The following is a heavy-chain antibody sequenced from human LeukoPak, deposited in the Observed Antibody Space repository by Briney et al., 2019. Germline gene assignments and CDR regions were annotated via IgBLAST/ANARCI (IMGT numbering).Heavy chain of an antibody. Sequence: GGSPRLSCAASGFTFSSYSMNWVRQAPGKGLEWVSSISSSSSYIYYADSVKGRFTISRDNAKNSLYLQMNSLRAEDTAVYYCARDLYSYGYVGDYWGQGTLVTVSS. CDR1: GFTFSSYS. D-gene: IGHD5-18*01. J-gene: IGHJ4*02. V-gene: IGHV3-21*01. CDR3: ARDLYSYGYVGDY. CDR2: ISSSSSYI.